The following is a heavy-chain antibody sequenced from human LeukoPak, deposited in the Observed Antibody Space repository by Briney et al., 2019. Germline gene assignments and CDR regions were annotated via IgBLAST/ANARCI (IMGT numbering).Heavy chain of an antibody. Sequence: ASVKVSCKASGYTFGTHWMHWVRQAPGQGLEWMGWINPNSGGTNYAQKFQGRVTMTRDTSISTVYMELSRLRSDDTAVYYCARSPIWFGGETNDYWGQGTLVTVSS. V-gene: IGHV1-2*02. CDR1: GYTFGTHW. CDR2: INPNSGGT. CDR3: ARSPIWFGGETNDY. J-gene: IGHJ4*02. D-gene: IGHD3-10*01.